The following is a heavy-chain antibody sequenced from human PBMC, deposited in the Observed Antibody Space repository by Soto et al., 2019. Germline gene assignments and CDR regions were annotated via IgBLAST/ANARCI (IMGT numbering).Heavy chain of an antibody. CDR1: GFTFSSYG. D-gene: IGHD2-2*02. CDR2: IWYDGSNK. CDR3: ARDLVVVPAAIAAAGFYYYYGMDV. V-gene: IGHV3-33*01. J-gene: IGHJ6*02. Sequence: GGSLRLSCAAPGFTFSSYGMHWVRQAPGKGLEWVAVIWYDGSNKYYADSVKGRFTISRDNSKNTLYLQMNSLRAEDTAVYYCARDLVVVPAAIAAAGFYYYYGMDVWGQGTTVTVSS.